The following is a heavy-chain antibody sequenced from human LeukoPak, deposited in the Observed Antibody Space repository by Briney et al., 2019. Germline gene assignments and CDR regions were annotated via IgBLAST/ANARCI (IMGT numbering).Heavy chain of an antibody. J-gene: IGHJ4*02. V-gene: IGHV1-46*01. CDR1: GYTFSNYY. CDR2: INPSGGST. CDR3: ARALEMATPGFGY. D-gene: IGHD5-24*01. Sequence: GASVKVSCKASGYTFSNYYIHWVRQAPGQGLECMGIINPSGGSTSYAQKFQGRVTITADKSTSTAYMELSSLRSEDTAVYYCARALEMATPGFGYWGQGTLVTVSS.